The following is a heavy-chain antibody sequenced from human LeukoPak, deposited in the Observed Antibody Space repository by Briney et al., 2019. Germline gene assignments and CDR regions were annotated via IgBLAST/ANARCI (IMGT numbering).Heavy chain of an antibody. J-gene: IGHJ4*02. D-gene: IGHD6-13*01. CDR1: GFTGSNNY. V-gene: IGHV3-53*01. CDR3: ARDPPGIAASVSGG. CDR2: IYSGGTT. Sequence: GGSLRLSCKASGFTGSNNYMNWVRQAPGKGLEWVALIYSGGTTDYADSVKGRFTISRDNSKNTLYLQMTNVRVEDTAVYYCARDPPGIAASVSGGRGQGTLVTVSS.